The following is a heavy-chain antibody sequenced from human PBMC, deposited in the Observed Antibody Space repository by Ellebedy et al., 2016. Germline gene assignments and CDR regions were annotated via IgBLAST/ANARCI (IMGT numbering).Heavy chain of an antibody. CDR3: ARHGRVGAAAQYYFDY. V-gene: IGHV4-59*08. CDR2: LYHSGST. CDR1: GASISTYY. D-gene: IGHD6-13*01. J-gene: IGHJ4*02. Sequence: SETLSLTCTVSGASISTYYWSWIRQSPGKGLEWIGYLYHSGSTKYNPSLKSRVTISVDTSKNLFSLKLSSLTAADTAVYYCARHGRVGAAAQYYFDYWGQGTLVTVSS.